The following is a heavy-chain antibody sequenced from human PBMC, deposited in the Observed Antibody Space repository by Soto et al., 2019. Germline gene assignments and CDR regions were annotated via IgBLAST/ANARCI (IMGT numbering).Heavy chain of an antibody. CDR1: GYSFTNYG. CDR2: ISAFNGNT. J-gene: IGHJ6*03. Sequence: DQLVQSGAEVKKPGASVTVSCKASGYSFTNYGVTWVRQAPGQGLEWMGWISAFNGNTHYAQNLQGRVTMTTDASTSTAYMELRSLRSDDTAVYYCARDRGVAPPVAGNTHYYYYVDVWGKGTTVTVSS. D-gene: IGHD6-19*01. CDR3: ARDRGVAPPVAGNTHYYYYVDV. V-gene: IGHV1-18*01.